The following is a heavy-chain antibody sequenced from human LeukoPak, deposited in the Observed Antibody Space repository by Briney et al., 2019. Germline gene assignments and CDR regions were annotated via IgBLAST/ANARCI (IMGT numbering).Heavy chain of an antibody. D-gene: IGHD3-16*01. J-gene: IGHJ6*03. CDR3: ARGVGAAAPGYYYYMDV. V-gene: IGHV4-38-2*02. CDR2: IYHSGST. CDR1: GYSISSGYY. Sequence: SQTLSLTCTVSGYSISSGYYWCWIRQPPGKGLEWIGSIYHSGSTYYNPSLKSRVTISIDTSKNQFSLKLSSVTAADPAVYYRARGVGAAAPGYYYYMDVWGKGTTVTVSS.